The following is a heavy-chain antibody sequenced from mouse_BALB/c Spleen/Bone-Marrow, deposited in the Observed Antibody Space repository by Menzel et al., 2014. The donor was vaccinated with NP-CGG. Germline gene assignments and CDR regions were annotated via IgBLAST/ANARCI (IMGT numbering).Heavy chain of an antibody. D-gene: IGHD1-1*01. CDR2: IYPGNVNT. CDR1: GYTFTSYF. V-gene: IGHV1S56*01. J-gene: IGHJ4*01. Sequence: VQLVESGPELVKPGASVRISCKASGYTFTSYFLHWVKQRPGQGLEWIGWIYPGNVNTKYNEKLKGKATLTADKPSSTAYMQLSSLTSEASAVYFCARWVVGRDYAMDYWGQGTSVTVSS. CDR3: ARWVVGRDYAMDY.